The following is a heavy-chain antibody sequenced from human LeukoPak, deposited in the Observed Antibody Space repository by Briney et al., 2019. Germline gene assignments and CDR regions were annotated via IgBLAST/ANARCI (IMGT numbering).Heavy chain of an antibody. Sequence: PSETLSLTCTVSGGSISSGDYYWSWIRQPPGKGLEWIGYIYYSGSTYYNPSLKSRVTISVDTSKNQFSLKLSSVTAADTAVYYCARGRSGEQLVEWDDYWGRGTLVTVSS. V-gene: IGHV4-30-4*01. CDR3: ARGRSGEQLVEWDDY. D-gene: IGHD6-6*01. CDR1: GGSISSGDYY. CDR2: IYYSGST. J-gene: IGHJ4*02.